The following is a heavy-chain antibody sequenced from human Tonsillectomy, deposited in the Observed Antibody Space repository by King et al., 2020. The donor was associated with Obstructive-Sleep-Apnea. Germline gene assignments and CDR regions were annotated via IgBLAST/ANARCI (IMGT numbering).Heavy chain of an antibody. D-gene: IGHD6-19*01. V-gene: IGHV1-2*02. CDR2: INPNSGGT. Sequence: QLVQSGAEVKKPGASVKVSCKASGYTFTGYYIHWVRQSPGQGLEWMGWINPNSGGTNYVQRFQGRGTMTRDTSINTAYMELSVLRSDDTAVYYCARGGAVASTFWPNWFDPWGQGTRVTVSS. CDR3: ARGGAVASTFWPNWFDP. J-gene: IGHJ5*02. CDR1: GYTFTGYY.